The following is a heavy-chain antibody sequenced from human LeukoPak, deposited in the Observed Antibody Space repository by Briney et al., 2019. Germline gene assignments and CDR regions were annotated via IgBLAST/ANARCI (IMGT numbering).Heavy chain of an antibody. CDR2: ISWNSENI. CDR1: GFTFKNYV. Sequence: ALRLSCAASGFTFKNYVMHWVRQTPGKGLDWVSGISWNSENIDYADSVKGRFTISRDNAKNSLYLQMNSLRAEDTAVYYCARARADFRYYFDYWGQGTLVTVSS. J-gene: IGHJ4*02. V-gene: IGHV3-9*01. CDR3: ARARADFRYYFDY. D-gene: IGHD3-3*01.